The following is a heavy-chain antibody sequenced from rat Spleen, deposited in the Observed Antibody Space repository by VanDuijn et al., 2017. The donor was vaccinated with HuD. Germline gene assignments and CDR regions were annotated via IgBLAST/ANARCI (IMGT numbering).Heavy chain of an antibody. J-gene: IGHJ2*01. CDR3: AREYYSSPDY. D-gene: IGHD1-2*01. Sequence: QVQLKESGPGLVQPSQTLSLTCTVSGFSLTSYHVIWVRQPPGKGLEWMGVIWTGGSTADNSLLKSRLSISRDTSKSQVFLKINSLQTEDTATYYGAREYYSSPDYWGQGVMVTVSS. CDR2: IWTGGST. V-gene: IGHV2-43*01. CDR1: GFSLTSYH.